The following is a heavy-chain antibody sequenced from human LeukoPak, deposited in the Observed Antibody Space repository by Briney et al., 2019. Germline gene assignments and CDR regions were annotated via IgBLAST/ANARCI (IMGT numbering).Heavy chain of an antibody. Sequence: GGSLRLSCVASGFTFSSYAMHWVRQAPGKGLECVAVISYDGTNKYEADSVKGRFTISRDNSKSTLFLQMNSLRADDSALYFCAKWSDIVVVVAAIAPGYFDYWGQGTLVTVSS. V-gene: IGHV3-30-3*02. D-gene: IGHD2-15*01. CDR3: AKWSDIVVVVAAIAPGYFDY. CDR2: ISYDGTNK. J-gene: IGHJ4*02. CDR1: GFTFSSYA.